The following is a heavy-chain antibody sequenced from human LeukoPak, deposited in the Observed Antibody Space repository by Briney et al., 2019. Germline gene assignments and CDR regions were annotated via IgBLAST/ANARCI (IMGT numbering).Heavy chain of an antibody. V-gene: IGHV3-48*01. CDR1: GFTFSSYG. D-gene: IGHD4-17*01. J-gene: IGHJ3*02. CDR2: ISSSSSTI. CDR3: ARDWYYGDYGDAFDI. Sequence: PGRSLRLSCAASGFTFSSYGMHWVRQAPGKGLEWVSYISSSSSTIYYADSVKGRFTISRDNAKNSLYLQMNSLRAEDTAVYYCARDWYYGDYGDAFDIWGQGTMVTVSS.